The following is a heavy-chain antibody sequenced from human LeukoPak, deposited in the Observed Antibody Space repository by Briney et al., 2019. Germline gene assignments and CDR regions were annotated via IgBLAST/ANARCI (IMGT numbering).Heavy chain of an antibody. CDR3: ARDLLPPRSSWSNYFDY. D-gene: IGHD6-13*01. J-gene: IGHJ4*02. Sequence: GASVKVSCKASGGTFRSYAISWVRQAPGRGLEWMGRIIPILGIANYAQKFQGRVTITADKSTSTAYMELSSLRSDDTAAYYCARDLLPPRSSWSNYFDYWGQGTLVTVSS. V-gene: IGHV1-69*04. CDR1: GGTFRSYA. CDR2: IIPILGIA.